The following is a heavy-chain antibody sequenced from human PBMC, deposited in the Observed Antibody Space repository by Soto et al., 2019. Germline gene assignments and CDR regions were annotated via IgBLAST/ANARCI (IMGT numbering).Heavy chain of an antibody. V-gene: IGHV4-59*01. D-gene: IGHD5-12*01. CDR1: GGSISSYY. J-gene: IGHJ3*02. CDR3: ARDGYRDAFDI. Sequence: QVQLQESGPGLVKPSETLSLTCTVSGGSISSYYWSWIRQPPGKGLEWIGYIYYSGSTNYNPSLKSRVTISVDTSKNQFSLKLSSVTAADTAVYYCARDGYRDAFDIWGQGTMVTVSS. CDR2: IYYSGST.